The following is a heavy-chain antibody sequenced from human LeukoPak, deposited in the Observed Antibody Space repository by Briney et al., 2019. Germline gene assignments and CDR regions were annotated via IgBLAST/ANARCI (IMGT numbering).Heavy chain of an antibody. CDR3: ARGFAAAGFDY. J-gene: IGHJ4*02. V-gene: IGHV4-59*01. CDR1: GGSLGTYY. CDR2: VSYGGTT. D-gene: IGHD6-13*01. Sequence: SETLSLTCTVSGGSLGTYYWSWIRQPPGKGLEWIAYVSYGGTTNYNPSLKSRVTISADTSKNQLSLKLGSATAADTAVYYCARGFAAAGFDYWGQGTLVTVSS.